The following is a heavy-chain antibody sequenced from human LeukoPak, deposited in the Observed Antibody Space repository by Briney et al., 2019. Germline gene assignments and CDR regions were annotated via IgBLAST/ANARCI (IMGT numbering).Heavy chain of an antibody. V-gene: IGHV3-53*01. CDR1: GFTVSSNY. CDR2: IYSGGST. Sequence: PGGSLRLSCAASGFTVSSNYMSWVRQAPGKGLEWVSVIYSGGSTYYADSVKGRFTISRDNAKNSLYLQMNSLRAEDTAVYYCARDGGIAAAHFDYWGQGTLVTVSS. CDR3: ARDGGIAAAHFDY. D-gene: IGHD6-13*01. J-gene: IGHJ4*02.